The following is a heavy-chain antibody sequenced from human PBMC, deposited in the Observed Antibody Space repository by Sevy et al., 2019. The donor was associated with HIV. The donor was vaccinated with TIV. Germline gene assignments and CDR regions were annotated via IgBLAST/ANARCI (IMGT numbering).Heavy chain of an antibody. CDR3: ARGRTRYTNGWSFDY. CDR1: GDSTNLYY. D-gene: IGHD6-19*01. CDR2: IYYSGTT. J-gene: IGHJ4*02. Sequence: SETLSLTCTVSGDSTNLYYWNWIRQPPGKGLEWIGYIYYSGTTNYSPSLKSRVTISVDTSKNQISLVLTSVTAADTAIYYCARGRTRYTNGWSFDYWGQGTLVTVSS. V-gene: IGHV4-59*01.